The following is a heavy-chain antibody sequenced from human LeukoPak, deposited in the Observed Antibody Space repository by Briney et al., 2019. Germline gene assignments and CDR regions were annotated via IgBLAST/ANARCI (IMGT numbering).Heavy chain of an antibody. Sequence: GGSLRLSCAASGFTFSSYWMHWVHQAPGKGLVWVSRINSDGSSTSYADSVKGRFTISRDNAKNTLYLQMNSLRAEDAAVYYCASLGVVTAINPQTFDYWGQGTLVTVSS. D-gene: IGHD2-21*02. CDR3: ASLGVVTAINPQTFDY. CDR2: INSDGSST. V-gene: IGHV3-74*01. CDR1: GFTFSSYW. J-gene: IGHJ4*02.